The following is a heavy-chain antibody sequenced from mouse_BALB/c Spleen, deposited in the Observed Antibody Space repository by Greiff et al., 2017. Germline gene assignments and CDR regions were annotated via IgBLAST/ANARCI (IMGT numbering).Heavy chain of an antibody. CDR1: GFTFSSFG. V-gene: IGHV5-17*02. CDR2: ISSGSSTI. Sequence: DVQLVESGGGLVQPGGSRKLSCAASGFTFSSFGMHWVRQAPEKGLEWVAYISSGSSTIYYADTVKGRFTISRDNPKNTLFLQMTSLRSEDTAMYYCARTYAYWGQGTLVTVSA. CDR3: ARTYAY. J-gene: IGHJ3*01. D-gene: IGHD5-1*01.